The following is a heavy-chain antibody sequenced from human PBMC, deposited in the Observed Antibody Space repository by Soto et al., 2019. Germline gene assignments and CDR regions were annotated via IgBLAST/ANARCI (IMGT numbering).Heavy chain of an antibody. CDR1: GFTFSSYA. J-gene: IGHJ5*02. Sequence: PGGSLRLSCAASGFTFSSYAMSWVRQAPGKGLEWVSAISGSGGSTYYADSVKGRFTISRDNSKNTLYLQMNSLRAEDTAVYYCAKDWGYSSGPSWFDPWGQGTLVTSPQ. CDR2: ISGSGGST. D-gene: IGHD6-19*01. V-gene: IGHV3-23*01. CDR3: AKDWGYSSGPSWFDP.